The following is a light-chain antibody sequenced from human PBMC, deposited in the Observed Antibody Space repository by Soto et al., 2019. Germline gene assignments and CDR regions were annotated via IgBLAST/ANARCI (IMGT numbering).Light chain of an antibody. CDR2: DNS. CDR1: SSNIGAGYD. J-gene: IGLJ1*01. V-gene: IGLV1-40*01. CDR3: QSYDSSLSGFV. Sequence: QSVLTRPPSVSGAPGQRVTISCTGSSSNIGAGYDVHWYQQPPGTAPKLLIYDNSNRPSGVPDRFSGSKSGTSASLAITGLQAEDEADYYCQSYDSSLSGFVFGTGTKVTVL.